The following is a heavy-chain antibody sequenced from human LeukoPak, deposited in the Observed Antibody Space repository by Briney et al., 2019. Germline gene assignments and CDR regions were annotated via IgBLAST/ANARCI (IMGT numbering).Heavy chain of an antibody. D-gene: IGHD2-2*01. Sequence: ASVKVSCKTSGYTFTSYGYSWVRQAPGQGLEWMGWISAYNGNTKYAQKFQGRVTMTTVTPASTAYMELRSLTFDDTAVYYCARAMRDIVVVPAPLYYYGMDVWGQGTTVTVSS. V-gene: IGHV1-18*01. CDR2: ISAYNGNT. J-gene: IGHJ6*02. CDR1: GYTFTSYG. CDR3: ARAMRDIVVVPAPLYYYGMDV.